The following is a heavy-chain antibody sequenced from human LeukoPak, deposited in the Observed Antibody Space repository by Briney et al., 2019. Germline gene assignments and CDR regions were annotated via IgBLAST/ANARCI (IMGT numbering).Heavy chain of an antibody. CDR3: ARGTSSGWSP. D-gene: IGHD6-19*01. Sequence: SETLSLTCTVSGYSISSGYYWGWIRPPPGKGLEWIGSIYHSGRTFYNPSLKSRVTISVDTSKNQFSLKLTSVTAADTAVYYCARGTSSGWSPWGQGTLVTVSS. CDR2: IYHSGRT. V-gene: IGHV4-38-2*02. CDR1: GYSISSGYY. J-gene: IGHJ4*02.